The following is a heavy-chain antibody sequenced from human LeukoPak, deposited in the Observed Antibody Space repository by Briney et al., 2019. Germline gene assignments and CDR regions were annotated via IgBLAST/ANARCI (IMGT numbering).Heavy chain of an antibody. J-gene: IGHJ3*02. CDR3: AKDMLFVVVPAAIPWGVGAFDI. CDR1: GLTFSRYA. V-gene: IGHV3-23*01. CDR2: ISESGSGT. Sequence: GGSLRLSCAVSGLTFSRYAMSWVRQAPGKGLEWVSAISESGSGTYYADSVKGRFTISRDNSKDTLSLQMNSLRAEDTAVYYCAKDMLFVVVPAAIPWGVGAFDIWGQGTMVTVSS. D-gene: IGHD2-2*02.